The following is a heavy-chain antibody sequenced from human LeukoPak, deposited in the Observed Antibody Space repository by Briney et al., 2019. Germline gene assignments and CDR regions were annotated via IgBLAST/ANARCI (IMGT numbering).Heavy chain of an antibody. CDR3: AKTDYDSIGYYYFDY. CDR1: GFTFSSYA. D-gene: IGHD3-22*01. Sequence: GGSLRLSCVVSGFTFSSYAMSWVRQAPGKGLEWVSSISGSGGSTYYADSVKGRFTISRDNSKNTLYLQMNSLRAEDTAVYYCAKTDYDSIGYYYFDYWGQGTLVTVSS. J-gene: IGHJ4*02. CDR2: ISGSGGST. V-gene: IGHV3-23*01.